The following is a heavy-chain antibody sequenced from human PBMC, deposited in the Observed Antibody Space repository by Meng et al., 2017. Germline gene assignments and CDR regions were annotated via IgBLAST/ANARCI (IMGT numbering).Heavy chain of an antibody. CDR3: ARDVVGAIIIARGDY. CDR2: IYHSGST. Sequence: VRTHESGHGLVKPPGTLPPAWRVPGGSIGGSNWGSGVRQPPGKGLEWIGEIYHSGSTNYNPSLKSRVTISVDKSKNQFSLKLSSVTAADTAVYYCARDVVGAIIIARGDYWGQGTLVTVSS. D-gene: IGHD1-26*01. V-gene: IGHV4-4*03. CDR1: GGSIGGSNW. J-gene: IGHJ4*02.